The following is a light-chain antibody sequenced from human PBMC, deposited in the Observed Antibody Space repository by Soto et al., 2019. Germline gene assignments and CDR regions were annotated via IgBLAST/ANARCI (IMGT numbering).Light chain of an antibody. Sequence: QSVLTQPRSVSGSPGQSVTISCTGTSSDVGGYNYVSWYQQHPGKAPKLIIYDVSERPSGVPDRFSGSKSGNTASLTISGLQAEDVADYYCCSYAGSYSLYVFGTGTKVTVL. V-gene: IGLV2-11*01. CDR1: SSDVGGYNY. J-gene: IGLJ1*01. CDR2: DVS. CDR3: CSYAGSYSLYV.